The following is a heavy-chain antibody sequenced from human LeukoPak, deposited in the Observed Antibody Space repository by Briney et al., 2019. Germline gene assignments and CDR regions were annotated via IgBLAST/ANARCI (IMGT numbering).Heavy chain of an antibody. J-gene: IGHJ4*02. D-gene: IGHD6-19*01. V-gene: IGHV3-23*01. CDR3: AKLIAVAGTDDY. CDR2: ISDSGDST. Sequence: GGSLRLSCAASGFTFSSYAMSWVRQAPGKGLEWVSSISDSGDSTYYADSVKGRFTISRDNSENTLYLQMNSLRAEDTAVYYCAKLIAVAGTDDYWGQGTLVTVSS. CDR1: GFTFSSYA.